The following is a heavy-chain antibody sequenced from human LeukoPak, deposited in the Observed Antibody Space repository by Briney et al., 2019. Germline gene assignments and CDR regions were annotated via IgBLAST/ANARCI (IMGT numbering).Heavy chain of an antibody. CDR3: ARRHGRCSDGSCYYPDY. V-gene: IGHV1-8*01. CDR1: GYTFTSYD. D-gene: IGHD2-15*01. CDR2: MDPNSGNT. J-gene: IGHJ4*02. Sequence: ASVKVSCKASGYTFTSYDINWVRQATGQGLEWMGWMDPNSGNTGYAQKFQGRVTMTRNSSITTAYMELSSLRSEDTAVYYCARRHGRCSDGSCYYPDYWGQGTLVTVSS.